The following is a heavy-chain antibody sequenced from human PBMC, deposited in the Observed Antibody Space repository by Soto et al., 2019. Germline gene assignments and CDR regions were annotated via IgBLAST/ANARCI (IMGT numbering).Heavy chain of an antibody. J-gene: IGHJ4*02. CDR3: ATDLGGIAEAGFPFFFDY. CDR1: GFTFSSYS. V-gene: IGHV3-48*01. CDR2: ISSSSSTI. Sequence: EVQLVESGGGLVQPGGSLRLSCAASGFTFSSYSMNWVRQAPGKGLEWVSYISSSSSTIYYADSVKGRFTISRDNAKNSLYLQMNSLRAEDTAVYYGATDLGGIAEAGFPFFFDYWGQGTLVTVSS. D-gene: IGHD6-19*01.